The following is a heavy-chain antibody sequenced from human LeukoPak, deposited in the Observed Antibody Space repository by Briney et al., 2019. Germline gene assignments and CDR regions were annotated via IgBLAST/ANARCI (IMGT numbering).Heavy chain of an antibody. CDR2: INPNSGGT. CDR1: GYTFTGYY. J-gene: IGHJ4*02. V-gene: IGHV1-2*02. Sequence: GASVKVSCKASGYTFTGYYMHWVRQAPGQGLEWMGWINPNSGGTNYAQKFQGRVTMTRDTSISTTYMELSRLRSDDTAVYFCARGHNWNYVIPLGAWGQGTLVTVSS. CDR3: ARGHNWNYVIPLGA. D-gene: IGHD1-7*01.